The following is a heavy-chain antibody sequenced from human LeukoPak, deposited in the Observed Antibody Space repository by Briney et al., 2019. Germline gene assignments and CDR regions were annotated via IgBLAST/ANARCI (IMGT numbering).Heavy chain of an antibody. D-gene: IGHD6-19*01. CDR2: ISYDGSNK. J-gene: IGHJ4*02. CDR1: GFTFSSYA. Sequence: GGSLRLSCAASGFTFSSYAMHWVRQAPGKGLEWVAVISYDGSNKYYADSVKGRFTISRDNPKNTLYLQMNSLRAEDTAVYYCARDPAPYSSGLGIDYWGQGTLVTVSS. CDR3: ARDPAPYSSGLGIDY. V-gene: IGHV3-30-3*01.